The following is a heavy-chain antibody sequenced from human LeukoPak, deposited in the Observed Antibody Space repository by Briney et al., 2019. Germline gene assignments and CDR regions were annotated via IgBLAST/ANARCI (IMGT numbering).Heavy chain of an antibody. CDR2: IKQEGSEK. Sequence: GDSLRLSCAASGFIFSIYWMSWVRHAPGKGLEWLANIKQEGSEKYYVDYVKGRFTISRDNAKNSLYLQMNSLRAEDTDVYYCARRVRYFDYWGQGSLVAVSS. J-gene: IGHJ4*02. CDR1: GFIFSIYW. V-gene: IGHV3-7*02. CDR3: ARRVRYFDY. D-gene: IGHD3-10*01.